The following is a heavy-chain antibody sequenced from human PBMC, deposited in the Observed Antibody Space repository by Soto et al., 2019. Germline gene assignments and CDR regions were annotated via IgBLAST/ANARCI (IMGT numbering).Heavy chain of an antibody. Sequence: GGSLRLSCAASGFIFDDFVMHWVRQGPGKGLEWVSSISWNGLNINYADSVKGRFTISRDNAKNSLFLQMNSLRVEDTALYFCAKDMGAAAIDYWGQGTLVTVSS. V-gene: IGHV3-9*01. D-gene: IGHD6-13*01. CDR3: AKDMGAAAIDY. CDR1: GFIFDDFV. J-gene: IGHJ4*02. CDR2: ISWNGLNI.